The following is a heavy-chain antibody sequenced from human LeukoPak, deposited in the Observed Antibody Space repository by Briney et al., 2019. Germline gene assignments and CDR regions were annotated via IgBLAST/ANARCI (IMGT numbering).Heavy chain of an antibody. Sequence: PGGSLRLSCAASGYTFSDHYMDWVRPAPGKGLECGSFISGSSSYIYYTESVRGRVTLSRDTAQNTLCVEKNRPRDEDTAAYYCARLDASRRESNNSNYFDYWGQGTLVTVSS. J-gene: IGHJ4*02. CDR1: GYTFSDHY. V-gene: IGHV3-11*06. CDR3: ARLDASRRESNNSNYFDY. CDR2: ISGSSSYI. D-gene: IGHD5-24*01.